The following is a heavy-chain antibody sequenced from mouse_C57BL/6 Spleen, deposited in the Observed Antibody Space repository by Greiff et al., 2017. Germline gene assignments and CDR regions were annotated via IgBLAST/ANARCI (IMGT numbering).Heavy chain of an antibody. Sequence: SGPELVKPGASVKISCKASGYAFSSSWMNWVKQRPGKGLEWIGRIYPGDGDTNYNGKFKGKATLTADKSSSTAYMQLSSLTSEDSAVYFCAREGELGHFDYWGQGTTLTVSS. D-gene: IGHD4-1*01. J-gene: IGHJ2*01. V-gene: IGHV1-82*01. CDR3: AREGELGHFDY. CDR1: GYAFSSSW. CDR2: IYPGDGDT.